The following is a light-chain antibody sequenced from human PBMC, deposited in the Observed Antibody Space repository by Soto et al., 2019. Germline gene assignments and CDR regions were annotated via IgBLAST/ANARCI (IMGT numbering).Light chain of an antibody. CDR2: GAS. V-gene: IGKV3-20*01. J-gene: IGKJ1*01. CDR3: QQYGSSHT. Sequence: EIVLTQSPGTLSLSPGERATLSCRASQSVSSSSLAWYQQKPGQAPRLLIYGASSRATGIPDRFSGSGSGTDFTLTISRLEPEEFAVYYCQQYGSSHTFGQGTNV. CDR1: QSVSSSS.